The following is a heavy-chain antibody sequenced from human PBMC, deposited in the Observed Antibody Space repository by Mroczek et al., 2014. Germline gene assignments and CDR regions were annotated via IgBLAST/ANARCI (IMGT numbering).Heavy chain of an antibody. Sequence: QVQLVQSGPGLVKPSETLSLTCTVSGGSISSYYWSWIRQPAGKGLEWIGRIYTSGSTNYNPSLKSRVTMSVDTSKNQFSLKLSSVTAADTAVYYCAREGDSSGWYSYFDYWGQGTLVTVSS. D-gene: IGHD6-19*01. CDR3: AREGDSSGWYSYFDY. J-gene: IGHJ4*02. CDR1: GGSISSYY. V-gene: IGHV4-4*07. CDR2: IYTSGST.